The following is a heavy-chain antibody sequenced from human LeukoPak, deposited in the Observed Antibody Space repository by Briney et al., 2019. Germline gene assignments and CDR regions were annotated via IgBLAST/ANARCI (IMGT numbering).Heavy chain of an antibody. Sequence: GGSLRLSCAASGFTFSSYAMSWVRQAPGEGLVWVSAISGGFTTIFYADSVKGRFTISRDNSKNTLFLQMSSLRVEDTAVYYCAKRGSAWSFDYWGQGTLVTASS. D-gene: IGHD6-19*01. CDR3: AKRGSAWSFDY. J-gene: IGHJ4*02. CDR1: GFTFSSYA. V-gene: IGHV3-23*01. CDR2: ISGGFTTI.